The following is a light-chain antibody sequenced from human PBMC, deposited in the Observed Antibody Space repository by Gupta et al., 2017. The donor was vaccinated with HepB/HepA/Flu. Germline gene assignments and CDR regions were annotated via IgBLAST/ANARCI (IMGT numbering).Light chain of an antibody. Sequence: EIVLTQSPATLSLSPGERATLSCRASQSVDTYLAWYQHKPGQAPRLLIYEASRRAAGIPARFSGSGSGTDFTLTITSLEPEDFALYYCQQRSNWPPLTFGGGTKLEIK. CDR1: QSVDTY. J-gene: IGKJ4*01. CDR3: QQRSNWPPLT. CDR2: EAS. V-gene: IGKV3-11*01.